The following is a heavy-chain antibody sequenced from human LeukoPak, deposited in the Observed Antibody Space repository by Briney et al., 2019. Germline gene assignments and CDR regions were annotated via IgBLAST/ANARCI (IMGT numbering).Heavy chain of an antibody. CDR2: IYTSGST. D-gene: IGHD3-22*01. CDR1: GGSISSGSYY. CDR3: ARALRARITMIVENDAFDI. J-gene: IGHJ3*02. Sequence: PSETLSLTCTVSGGSISSGSYYWSWIRQPAGKGLEWIGRIYTSGSTNYNPSLKSRVTISVDTSKNQFSLKLSSVTAADTAVYYCARALRARITMIVENDAFDIWGQGTMVTVSS. V-gene: IGHV4-61*02.